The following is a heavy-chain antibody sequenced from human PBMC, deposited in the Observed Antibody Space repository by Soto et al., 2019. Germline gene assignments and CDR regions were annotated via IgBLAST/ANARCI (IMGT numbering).Heavy chain of an antibody. CDR3: ARDYGDYSFFFDY. CDR1: GGSITTYQ. D-gene: IGHD4-17*01. CDR2: YSGFT. V-gene: IGHV4-59*01. Sequence: QVQLQESGPGLVKPSETLSLTCTVSGGSITTYQWSWIRQSPGKGLEWIAGYSGFTDYNPSLESRAPISVARSKNQFPLTLRSVTAADTAVYYCARDYGDYSFFFDYWGQGAQVTVSS. J-gene: IGHJ4*02.